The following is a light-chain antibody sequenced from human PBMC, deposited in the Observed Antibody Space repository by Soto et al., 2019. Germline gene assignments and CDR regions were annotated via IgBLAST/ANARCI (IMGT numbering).Light chain of an antibody. CDR1: SSDVGGYNY. Sequence: QSALTQPASVSGSPGQSITISCTGTSSDVGGYNYVSWYQQHPGKAPKLMIYDVSNRPSGVSNRFSGSKSGNTASLTISGLKAEDEADYYCRSYTSSSTPVVFGGGTQLTVL. CDR3: RSYTSSSTPVV. CDR2: DVS. V-gene: IGLV2-14*01. J-gene: IGLJ2*01.